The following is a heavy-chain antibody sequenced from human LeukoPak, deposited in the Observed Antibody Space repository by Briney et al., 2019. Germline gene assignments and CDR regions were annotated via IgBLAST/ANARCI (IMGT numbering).Heavy chain of an antibody. CDR3: ARNQLWSRNI. CDR2: INKDGSDK. D-gene: IGHD1-14*01. CDR1: GFTFSDFW. V-gene: IGHV3-7*01. J-gene: IGHJ4*02. Sequence: GGSLRLSSAASGFTFSDFWVEWFRQAPGKGLEWVANINKDGSDKYYMDSVTGRFSISRDNAKNSLSLQMNSLRVDDTAVYYCARNQLWSRNIWGQGILVTVSS.